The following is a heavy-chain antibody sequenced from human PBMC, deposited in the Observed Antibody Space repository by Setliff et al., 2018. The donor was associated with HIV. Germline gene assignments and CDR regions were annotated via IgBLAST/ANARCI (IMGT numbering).Heavy chain of an antibody. CDR2: IIPIFSTS. V-gene: IGHV1-69*13. CDR3: ASVDTTLVLPPY. D-gene: IGHD5-18*01. Sequence: GASVKVSCKASGRTFTSYAINWVRQAPGQGLEWMGGIIPIFSTSNYAQRFQGRVTITADESTSTAYMELYNLRAEDTAVYFCASVDTTLVLPPYWGQGTLVTVSS. CDR1: GRTFTSYA. J-gene: IGHJ4*02.